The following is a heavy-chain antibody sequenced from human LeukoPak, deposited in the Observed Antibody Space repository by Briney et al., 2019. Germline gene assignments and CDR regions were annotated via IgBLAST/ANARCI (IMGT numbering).Heavy chain of an antibody. Sequence: SETLSLTCTVSGGSISSYYWSWIRQPPRKGLEWIGYIYYSGSTNYNPSLKSRVTISVDTSKNQFSLKLSSVTAADTAVYYCARADYSSTWSHDYYYMDVWGKGTTVTVSS. D-gene: IGHD6-13*01. CDR3: ARADYSSTWSHDYYYMDV. CDR1: GGSISSYY. CDR2: IYYSGST. V-gene: IGHV4-59*08. J-gene: IGHJ6*03.